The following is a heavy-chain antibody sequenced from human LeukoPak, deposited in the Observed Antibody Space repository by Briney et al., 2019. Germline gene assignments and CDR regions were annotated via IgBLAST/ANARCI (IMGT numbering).Heavy chain of an antibody. Sequence: GASVKVSCKASGGTFSSYAISWVRQAPEQGLEWMGWISAYNGNTNYAQKLQGRVTMTTDTSTSTAYMELRSLRSDDTAVYYCARAITGTTPLLYYFDYWGQGTLVTVSS. V-gene: IGHV1-18*01. CDR3: ARAITGTTPLLYYFDY. CDR2: ISAYNGNT. J-gene: IGHJ4*02. D-gene: IGHD1-7*01. CDR1: GGTFSSYA.